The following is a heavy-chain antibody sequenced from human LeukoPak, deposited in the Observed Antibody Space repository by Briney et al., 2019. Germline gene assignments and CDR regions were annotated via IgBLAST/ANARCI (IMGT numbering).Heavy chain of an antibody. CDR2: ISSSSTYI. CDR1: GFTFSSST. Sequence: AGSLRLSCAASGFTFSSSTMTWVRQSPAKGLEWVSSISSSSTYIYYADSVKGRFIISRDNAKNSLYLQMNSLRVEDTAVFYCARDFLNAIDIWGQGTMVTVSS. CDR3: ARDFLNAIDI. J-gene: IGHJ3*02. D-gene: IGHD2/OR15-2a*01. V-gene: IGHV3-21*01.